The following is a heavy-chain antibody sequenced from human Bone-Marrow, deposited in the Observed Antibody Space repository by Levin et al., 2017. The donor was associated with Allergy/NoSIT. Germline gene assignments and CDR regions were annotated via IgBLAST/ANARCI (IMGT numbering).Heavy chain of an antibody. J-gene: IGHJ6*03. V-gene: IGHV4-59*01. CDR3: ARGSYSSSSVYYYYYMDV. CDR1: GGSISSYY. CDR2: IYYSGST. D-gene: IGHD6-6*01. Sequence: SETLSLTCTVSGGSISSYYWSWIRQPPGKGLEWIGYIYYSGSTNYNPSSKSQATIPLDPSKNQFSLKLSSVTAADTAVYYCARGSYSSSSVYYYYYMDVWGKGTTVTVSS.